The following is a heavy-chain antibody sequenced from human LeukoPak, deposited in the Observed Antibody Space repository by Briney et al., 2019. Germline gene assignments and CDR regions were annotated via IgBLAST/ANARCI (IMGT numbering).Heavy chain of an antibody. V-gene: IGHV1-2*06. J-gene: IGHJ6*03. Sequence: ASVKVSCKASGYTFTGYYMLWVRQAPGQGLEWMGRINPNSGGTNYAQKFQGRVTMTRDTSISTAYMELSRLRSDDTAVYYCARWPLTSGYYYYYYYYMDVWGKGTTVTVSS. D-gene: IGHD3-22*01. CDR2: INPNSGGT. CDR1: GYTFTGYY. CDR3: ARWPLTSGYYYYYYYYMDV.